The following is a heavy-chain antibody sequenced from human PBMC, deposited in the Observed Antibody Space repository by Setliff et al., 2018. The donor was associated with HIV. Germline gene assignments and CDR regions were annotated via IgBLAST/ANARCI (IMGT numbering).Heavy chain of an antibody. V-gene: IGHV4-31*03. CDR3: AMAVADRGVYYLDY. CDR2: IYYSGSA. CDR1: GVTISSGGYY. D-gene: IGHD6-19*01. J-gene: IGHJ4*01. Sequence: CIVSGVTISSGGYYWSWVRQHPGKGLEWIGYIYYSGSAYYNPSLQNRIDISVDASTNQFSLKLTSVTAADTAVYYCAMAVADRGVYYLDYWGQGTLVTVSS.